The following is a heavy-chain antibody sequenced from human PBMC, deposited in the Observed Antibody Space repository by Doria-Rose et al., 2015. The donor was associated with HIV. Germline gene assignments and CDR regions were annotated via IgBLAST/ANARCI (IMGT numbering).Heavy chain of an antibody. CDR3: ARIKSSRWYHKYYFDF. CDR1: GVSLSSPGMG. Sequence: QVTLKESGPVLVKPTETLTLTCTVSGVSLSSPGMGVSWIRQPPGKALEWLANIFSDDDRSYKTSLKSRLTISRGTSTGQVVLTMTDMDPVDTATYYCARIKSSRWYHKYYFDFWGQGTLVIVSA. D-gene: IGHD6-13*01. CDR2: IFSDDDR. V-gene: IGHV2-26*01. J-gene: IGHJ4*02.